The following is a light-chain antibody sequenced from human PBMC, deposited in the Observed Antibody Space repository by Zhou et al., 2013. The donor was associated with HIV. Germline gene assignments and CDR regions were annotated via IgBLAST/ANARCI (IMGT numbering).Light chain of an antibody. J-gene: IGKJ5*01. CDR2: DAS. CDR1: QNVVYTY. Sequence: DIVLTQSPGTLSLSPGDRATLSCRASQNVVYTYLNWYQQKPGQAPRLLIYDASFRAPGIPARFSGGGSGTDFTLIISSLEPEDFAVYYCQQYDNWPPITFGQGTRLEIK. CDR3: QQYDNWPPIT. V-gene: IGKV3-20*01.